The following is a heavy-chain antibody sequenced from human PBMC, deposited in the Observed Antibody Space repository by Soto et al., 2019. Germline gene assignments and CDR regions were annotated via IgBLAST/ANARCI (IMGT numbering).Heavy chain of an antibody. J-gene: IGHJ4*02. CDR3: ARDMGFGLSDY. Sequence: ASVKVSCKASGYTFSNYGITWVRQAPGQGLEWMGWVSAYNRNTNYAQKFEDRVTMTTDTSTGTAYMELSSLRSEDTAVYYCARDMGFGLSDYWGQGTLVTVSS. D-gene: IGHD3-10*01. V-gene: IGHV1-18*04. CDR2: VSAYNRNT. CDR1: GYTFSNYG.